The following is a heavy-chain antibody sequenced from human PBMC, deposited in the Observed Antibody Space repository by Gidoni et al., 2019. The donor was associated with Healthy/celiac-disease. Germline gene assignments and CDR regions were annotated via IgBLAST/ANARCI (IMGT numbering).Heavy chain of an antibody. D-gene: IGHD3-10*01. CDR3: ARDNYGSGSYFDY. V-gene: IGHV3-30-3*01. Sequence: QVHLVVSGGGAVQPGRSLRLSCAASGLTFSRYAMQWVRQATGKGLECMAVISYDGSNKSYADSVKGRFTISRDNSKNTLYLQMNSLRAEDTAVYYCARDNYGSGSYFDYWGQGTLVTVSS. CDR1: GLTFSRYA. J-gene: IGHJ4*02. CDR2: ISYDGSNK.